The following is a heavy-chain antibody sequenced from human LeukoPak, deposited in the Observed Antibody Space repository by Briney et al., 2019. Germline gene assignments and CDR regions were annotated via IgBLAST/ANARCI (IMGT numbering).Heavy chain of an antibody. CDR3: VGDYGAQGGYYFDY. V-gene: IGHV4-34*01. CDR2: INHSGST. Sequence: SETLSLTCAVYGGAFRGYFWGWIRQPPGEGLGWVGEINHSGSTNYNPSLKSRVTISVDTSKNQFSLKLSSVTAADTAVYYCVGDYGAQGGYYFDYWGQGTLVTVSS. CDR1: GGAFRGYF. J-gene: IGHJ4*02. D-gene: IGHD4-17*01.